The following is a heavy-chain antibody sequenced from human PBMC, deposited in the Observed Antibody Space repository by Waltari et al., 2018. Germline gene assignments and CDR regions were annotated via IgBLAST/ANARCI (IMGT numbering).Heavy chain of an antibody. Sequence: QVQLLESGGGVVQPGTSLRLSCAASGFSFSDFAIHWVRQAPGKGLEWVALISYDGSNEYYADSVKGRFTISRDNSKNTLYLQMNSLRVEDTAVYYCARARLTYGSGSYYFALVGRIDYWGQGTLVTVSS. CDR3: ARARLTYGSGSYYFALVGRIDY. CDR2: ISYDGSNE. CDR1: GFSFSDFA. J-gene: IGHJ4*02. D-gene: IGHD3-10*01. V-gene: IGHV3-30-3*01.